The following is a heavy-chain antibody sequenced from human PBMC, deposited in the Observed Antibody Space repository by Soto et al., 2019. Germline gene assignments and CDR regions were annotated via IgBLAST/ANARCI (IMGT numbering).Heavy chain of an antibody. CDR2: IIPIFGTA. Sequence: SVKVSCKASGGTFSSYAISWVRQAPGRGLEWMGGIIPIFGTANYAQKFQGRVTITADKSTSTAYMELSSLRSEDTAVYYCAREGSLQWLVHGGGRYYYYGMDVWGQGTTVTVSS. J-gene: IGHJ6*02. CDR1: GGTFSSYA. V-gene: IGHV1-69*06. D-gene: IGHD6-19*01. CDR3: AREGSLQWLVHGGGRYYYYGMDV.